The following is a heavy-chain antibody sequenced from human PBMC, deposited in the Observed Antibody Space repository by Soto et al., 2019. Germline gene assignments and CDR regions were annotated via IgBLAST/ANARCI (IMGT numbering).Heavy chain of an antibody. CDR1: GFTFSSYA. V-gene: IGHV3-23*01. CDR2: ISGSGGST. CDR3: AKEPGYCSGGSCYPDRFFDY. Sequence: GGSLRLSCAASGFTFSSYAMSWVRQAPGKGLEWVSAISGSGGSTYYADSVKGRFTISSDNSKNTLYLQMNSLRAEDTAVYYCAKEPGYCSGGSCYPDRFFDYWGQGTLVTVSS. D-gene: IGHD2-15*01. J-gene: IGHJ4*02.